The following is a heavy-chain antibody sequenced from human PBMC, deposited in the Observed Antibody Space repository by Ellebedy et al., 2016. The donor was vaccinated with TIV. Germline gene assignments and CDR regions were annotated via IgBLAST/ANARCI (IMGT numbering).Heavy chain of an antibody. CDR2: ISSYKGNT. Sequence: AASVKVSCKASGYTFTSYGINGVRQAPGQGLEWVGWISSYKGNTHYAPKFQGRVTMTTDTSTNTVYLELRSLRSDDTAVYYCARFLKQHPVKGKDVWGPGTTVTVTS. CDR3: ARFLKQHPVKGKDV. V-gene: IGHV1-18*01. CDR1: GYTFTSYG. J-gene: IGHJ6*02. D-gene: IGHD2/OR15-2a*01.